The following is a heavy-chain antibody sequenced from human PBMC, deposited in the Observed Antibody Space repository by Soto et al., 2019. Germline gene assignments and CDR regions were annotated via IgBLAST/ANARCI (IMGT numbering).Heavy chain of an antibody. J-gene: IGHJ6*02. V-gene: IGHV4-38-2*02. Sequence: LSLTCAVSGYSISSGYYWGWIRQPPGKGLEWIGSIYHSGSTYYNPSLKSRVTISVGTSKNQFSLKLSSVTAADTAVYYCARDLAVVPALDVWGQGTTVTVAS. CDR1: GYSISSGYY. CDR2: IYHSGST. D-gene: IGHD2-2*01. CDR3: ARDLAVVPALDV.